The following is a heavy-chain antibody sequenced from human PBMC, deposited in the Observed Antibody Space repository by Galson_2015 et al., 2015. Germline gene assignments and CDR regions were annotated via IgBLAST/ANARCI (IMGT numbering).Heavy chain of an antibody. J-gene: IGHJ4*02. CDR3: AKDRVRYYYGSGSYPIWDY. V-gene: IGHV3-23*01. D-gene: IGHD3-10*01. Sequence: SLRLSCAASGFTFSSYAMSWVRQAPGKGLEWVSAISGSGGSTYYADSVKGRFTISRDNSKNTLYLQMNSLRAEDTAVYYCAKDRVRYYYGSGSYPIWDYWGQGTLVTVSS. CDR2: ISGSGGST. CDR1: GFTFSSYA.